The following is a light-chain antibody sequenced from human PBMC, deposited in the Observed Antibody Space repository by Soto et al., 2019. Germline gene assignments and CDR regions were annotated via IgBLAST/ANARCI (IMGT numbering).Light chain of an antibody. CDR3: QQRDDCPLT. V-gene: IGKV3-11*01. Sequence: EILLTQSPASLSLSPGDRATISCRASQSVGTILTWYQQKPGQAPRLLIYEASNWQAGIPARFSGSGSGTDFTLAISSLEPEDFAIYYCQQRDDCPLTFGGGTKVEIK. CDR2: EAS. J-gene: IGKJ4*01. CDR1: QSVGTI.